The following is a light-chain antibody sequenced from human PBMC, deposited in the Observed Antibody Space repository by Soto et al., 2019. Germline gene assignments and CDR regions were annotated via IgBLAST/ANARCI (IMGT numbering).Light chain of an antibody. CDR2: DNN. Sequence: QSVLTQPPSVSAAPGQKVTISCSGSSSNIGNNYVSWYQQLPGTAPKLLIYDNNKRPSGIPARFSGSESGTSATLGITGLQTGDEADYYCGTWDSSRSGHWVFGGGTKLTVL. CDR3: GTWDSSRSGHWV. V-gene: IGLV1-51*01. CDR1: SSNIGNNY. J-gene: IGLJ3*02.